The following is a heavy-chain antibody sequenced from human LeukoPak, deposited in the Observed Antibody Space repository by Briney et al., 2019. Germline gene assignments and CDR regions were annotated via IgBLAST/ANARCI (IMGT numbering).Heavy chain of an antibody. Sequence: ASVKASCKASGYTFTNYYMHWVRQAPGQGLEWVGVINPDGGSTTYAQKFQGRVTMTWDTSTSTVYMDLSSLRSEDTAVYFCARDRSIVGATPYFDYWGQGTLVTVSS. D-gene: IGHD1-26*01. CDR2: INPDGGST. CDR1: GYTFTNYY. J-gene: IGHJ4*02. V-gene: IGHV1-46*01. CDR3: ARDRSIVGATPYFDY.